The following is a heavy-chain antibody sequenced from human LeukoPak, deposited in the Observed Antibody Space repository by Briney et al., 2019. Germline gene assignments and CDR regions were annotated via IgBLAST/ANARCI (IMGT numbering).Heavy chain of an antibody. CDR1: GFTFSSYG. CDR3: ARDQAPIYDFWSGYPASY. Sequence: GGSLRLSCAASGFTFSSYGMSWVRQAPGKGLEWVSAISGSGGSTYYADSVKGRFTISRDNSKNTLYLQMNSLRAEDTAVYYCARDQAPIYDFWSGYPASYWGQGTLVTVSS. CDR2: ISGSGGST. D-gene: IGHD3-3*01. V-gene: IGHV3-23*01. J-gene: IGHJ4*02.